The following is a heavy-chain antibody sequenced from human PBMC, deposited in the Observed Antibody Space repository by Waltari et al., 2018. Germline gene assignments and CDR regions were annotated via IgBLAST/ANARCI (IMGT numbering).Heavy chain of an antibody. Sequence: QVQLVQSGAEVKKPGASVKVSCKDSGYTFTSYGTSWVRPAPGQVLEWMGCISAYNGNTNVAQKLQGRVTMTTDTSTSTAYMELRSLRSDDTAVYYCARDRPYSSGWYGDAFDIWGQGTMVTVSS. V-gene: IGHV1-18*01. CDR2: ISAYNGNT. CDR1: GYTFTSYG. J-gene: IGHJ3*02. CDR3: ARDRPYSSGWYGDAFDI. D-gene: IGHD6-19*01.